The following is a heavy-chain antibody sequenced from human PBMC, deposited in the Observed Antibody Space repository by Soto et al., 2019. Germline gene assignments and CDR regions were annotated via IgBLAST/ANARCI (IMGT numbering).Heavy chain of an antibody. CDR2: ISYRGST. J-gene: IGHJ5*02. D-gene: IGHD3-22*01. V-gene: IGHV4-59*01. CDR3: ASSGIVGREVNTWFDP. Sequence: SETLSLTCTVSAGSITTSYLSFILHPLLNALEWICYISYRGSTNYNPSLKSRLTISIGTSKSQISLKLTSMTTADTAVYYCASSGIVGREVNTWFDPWGQGTLVTVSS. CDR1: AGSITTSY.